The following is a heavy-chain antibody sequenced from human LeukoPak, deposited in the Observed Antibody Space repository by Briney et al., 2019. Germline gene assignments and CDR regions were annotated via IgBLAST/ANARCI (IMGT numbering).Heavy chain of an antibody. CDR1: GYTFTSYD. J-gene: IGHJ6*03. CDR3: ARAGVFRYSSGWYGGYYYYYYMDV. V-gene: IGHV1-8*01. D-gene: IGHD6-19*01. CDR2: MNPNSGNT. Sequence: GASVKVSCKASGYTFTSYDINWVRQATGQGLEWTGWMNPNSGNTGYAQKVQGRVTMTRNTSISTAYMELSSLRSEDTAVYYCARAGVFRYSSGWYGGYYYYYYMDVWGKGTTVTVSS.